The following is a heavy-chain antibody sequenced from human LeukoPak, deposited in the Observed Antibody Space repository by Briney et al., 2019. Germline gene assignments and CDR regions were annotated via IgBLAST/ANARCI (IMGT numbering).Heavy chain of an antibody. J-gene: IGHJ5*02. V-gene: IGHV3-21*01. Sequence: PGGSLRLSCAASGFTFSSYSMNWVRQAPGKGLEWVSSISSSSSSYIYYADSVKGRFTISRDNAKNSLYLQMNSLRAEDTAVYYCARDQHIVVVPAAINPGFDPWGQGTLVTVSS. CDR1: GFTFSSYS. D-gene: IGHD2-2*01. CDR3: ARDQHIVVVPAAINPGFDP. CDR2: ISSSSSSYI.